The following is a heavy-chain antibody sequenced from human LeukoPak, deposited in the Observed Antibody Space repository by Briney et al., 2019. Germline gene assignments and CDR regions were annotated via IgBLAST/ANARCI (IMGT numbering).Heavy chain of an antibody. CDR3: ARPKTTVTTAQDQRYSGDWFDP. CDR2: INPSGGST. V-gene: IGHV1-46*01. J-gene: IGHJ5*02. Sequence: ASVKVSCKASGYTFTSYYMHWVRQAPGQGLEWMGIINPSGGSTSYAQKFQGRVTMTRDTSTSTVYMELSSLRSEDTAVYYCARPKTTVTTAQDQRYSGDWFDPWGQGTLVTVSS. D-gene: IGHD4-17*01. CDR1: GYTFTSYY.